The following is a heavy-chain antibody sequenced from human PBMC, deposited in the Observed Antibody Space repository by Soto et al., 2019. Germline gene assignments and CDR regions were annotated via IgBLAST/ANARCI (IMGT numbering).Heavy chain of an antibody. CDR1: GFTFSSYG. D-gene: IGHD3-3*01. Sequence: GGSLRLSCAASGFTFSSYGMHWVRQAPGKGLEWVAVIWYDGSNKYYADSVKGRFTISRDNSKNTLYLQMNSLRAEDTAVYYCARDPAHEIRFLEWLLVYWGQGTLVTVSS. CDR2: IWYDGSNK. V-gene: IGHV3-33*01. J-gene: IGHJ4*02. CDR3: ARDPAHEIRFLEWLLVY.